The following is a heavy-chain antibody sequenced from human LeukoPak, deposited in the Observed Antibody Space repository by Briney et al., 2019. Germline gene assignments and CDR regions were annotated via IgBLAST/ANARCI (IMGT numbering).Heavy chain of an antibody. CDR1: GYSFIDHW. J-gene: IGHJ4*02. CDR2: IYPDDSET. D-gene: IGHD3-22*01. V-gene: IGHV5-51*01. Sequence: GESLKISCKGSGYSFIDHWIGWVRQMPGKGLEWMGIIYPDDSETRYNPSFQGQVIISADKSISTAYLQWSSLKASDTAMYYCARLPYYDSSGYFDYWGQGTLVTVSS. CDR3: ARLPYYDSSGYFDY.